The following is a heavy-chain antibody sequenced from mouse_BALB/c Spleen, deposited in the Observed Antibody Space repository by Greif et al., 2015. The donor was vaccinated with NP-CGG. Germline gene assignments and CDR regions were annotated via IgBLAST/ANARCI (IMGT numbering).Heavy chain of an antibody. Sequence: QVQLQQSGAELVRPGSSVKISCKASGYAFSSYWMNWVKQRPGQGLEWIGQIYPGDGDTNYNGKFKGKATLTADKSSSTAYMQLSSLTSEDSAVYFCARHRYDEHYYAMGYWGQGTSVTVSS. CDR2: IYPGDGDT. D-gene: IGHD2-14*01. CDR1: GYAFSSYW. V-gene: IGHV1-80*01. CDR3: ARHRYDEHYYAMGY. J-gene: IGHJ4*01.